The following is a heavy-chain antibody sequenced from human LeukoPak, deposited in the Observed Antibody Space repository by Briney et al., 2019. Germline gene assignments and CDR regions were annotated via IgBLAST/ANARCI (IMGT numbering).Heavy chain of an antibody. CDR1: GFTFTTSW. CDR2: INSDGSSI. D-gene: IGHD6-19*01. V-gene: IGHV3-74*03. Sequence: GGSLRLSCAASGFTFTTSWIHWVRQTPGKGLEWVSRINSDGSSITYGDSVKGRFTISRDNVKNSVFLQMESLRAEDTAVYYCARDDSSGWYYFDSWGQGTLVTVSS. CDR3: ARDDSSGWYYFDS. J-gene: IGHJ4*02.